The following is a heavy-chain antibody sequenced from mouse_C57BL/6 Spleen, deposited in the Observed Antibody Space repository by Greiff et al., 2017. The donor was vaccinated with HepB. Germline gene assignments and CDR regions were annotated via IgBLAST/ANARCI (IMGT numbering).Heavy chain of an antibody. D-gene: IGHD2-2*01. CDR3: ARRGYGGYFGV. V-gene: IGHV1-50*01. Sequence: QVQLQQPGAELVKPGASVKLSCKASGYTFTSYWMQWVKQRPGQGLEWIGEIDPSDSYTNYNQKFKGKATLTVDTSSSTAYMQLSSLTSEDSAVYYCARRGYGGYFGVWGTGTTVTVSS. CDR1: GYTFTSYW. J-gene: IGHJ1*03. CDR2: IDPSDSYT.